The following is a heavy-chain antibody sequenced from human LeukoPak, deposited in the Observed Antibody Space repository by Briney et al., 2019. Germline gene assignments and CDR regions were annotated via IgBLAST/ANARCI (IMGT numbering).Heavy chain of an antibody. J-gene: IGHJ3*02. Sequence: SETLSLTCAVYGGSFSGYYWSWIRQPPGKGLEWIGEINHSGSTNYNPSLKSRVTISVDTSKNQFSLKLSSVTAADTAVYYCAREGQWLVPWAAFDIWGQGTTVTVSS. V-gene: IGHV4-34*01. CDR2: INHSGST. CDR3: AREGQWLVPWAAFDI. CDR1: GGSFSGYY. D-gene: IGHD6-19*01.